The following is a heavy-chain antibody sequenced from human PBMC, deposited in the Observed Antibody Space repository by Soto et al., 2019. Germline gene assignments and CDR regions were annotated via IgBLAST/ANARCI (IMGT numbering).Heavy chain of an antibody. Sequence: VQLVESGGGLVQPGGSLRLSCAASGFTFSGHGMHWVRQAPGKGLEWVAVVSSDGGTKYYADSVKGRLTLSRDNSRNTLSLQMSSLSSEDTAVYYCAKEGSGSRYSFDVWGQGTMVTVSS. J-gene: IGHJ3*01. CDR1: GFTFSGHG. CDR2: VSSDGGTK. CDR3: AKEGSGSRYSFDV. D-gene: IGHD1-26*01. V-gene: IGHV3-30*18.